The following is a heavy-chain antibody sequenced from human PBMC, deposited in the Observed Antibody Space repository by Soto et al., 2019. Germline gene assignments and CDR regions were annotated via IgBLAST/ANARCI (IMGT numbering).Heavy chain of an antibody. CDR2: ISSGSSRT. J-gene: IGHJ6*02. V-gene: IGHV3-21*02. CDR3: ARDRWELRGGDL. D-gene: IGHD1-26*01. CDR1: GFRISTYS. Sequence: EVQLVESGGGLVKPGGSLILSCAASGFRISTYSMNWVRQAPGKGLEWVSCISSGSSRTYYADSLKGRFTISRDDAKNSVYLQMDSLRAEDTAVYYCARDRWELRGGDLWGQGTTVIVSS.